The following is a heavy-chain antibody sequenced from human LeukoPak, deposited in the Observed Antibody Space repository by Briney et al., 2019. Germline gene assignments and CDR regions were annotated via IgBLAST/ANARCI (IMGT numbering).Heavy chain of an antibody. CDR2: IYYSGST. Sequence: SETLSLTCTVSGGSISSSSYYWGWIRQPPGKGLEWIGSIYYSGSTYYNPSLKSRVTISVDTSKNQFSLKLSSVTAADTAVYYCARASQKKIGLDYWGQGTLVTVSS. CDR3: ARASQKKIGLDY. D-gene: IGHD3-22*01. V-gene: IGHV4-39*01. CDR1: GGSISSSSYY. J-gene: IGHJ4*02.